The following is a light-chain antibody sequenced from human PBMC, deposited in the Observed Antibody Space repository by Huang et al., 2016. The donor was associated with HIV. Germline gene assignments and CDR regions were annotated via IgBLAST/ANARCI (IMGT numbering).Light chain of an antibody. V-gene: IGKV1-39*01. Sequence: DIQMTQSPSSLSASVGDRVTITCRTSQSIPTDLNWYQQKPGKAPILLIYASSSLQSAVPSRFKGSGSGTDFALTISSLQPEDFATYYCQQSYSSIAFGQGTRLEIK. J-gene: IGKJ5*01. CDR3: QQSYSSIA. CDR1: QSIPTD. CDR2: ASS.